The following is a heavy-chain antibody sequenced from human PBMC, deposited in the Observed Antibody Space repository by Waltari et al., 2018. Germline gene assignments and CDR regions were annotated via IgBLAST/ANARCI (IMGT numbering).Heavy chain of an antibody. V-gene: IGHV3-74*01. CDR2: ITSDGSRT. CDR3: ASHRPGGYGMDV. D-gene: IGHD2-15*01. J-gene: IGHJ6*02. Sequence: RCWSRQVPGKGLVWVSTITSDGSRTRYADSVKGRFTISRDNAKNTLYLQTNSLRAEDTAVYYCASHRPGGYGMDVWGHGTTVTVSS.